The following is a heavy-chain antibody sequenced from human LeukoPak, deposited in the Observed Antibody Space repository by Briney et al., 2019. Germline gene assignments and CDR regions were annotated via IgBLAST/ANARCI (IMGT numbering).Heavy chain of an antibody. J-gene: IGHJ4*02. V-gene: IGHV3-30*02. D-gene: IGHD2-2*01. CDR1: GFTFSSYG. Sequence: GGSLRLSCAASGFTFSSYGMHRVRQAPGKGLEWVAVIWYDGSNKYYADSVKGRFTISRDNSKNTLYLQMNSLRAEDTAVYYCAKALQGCSSTSCYAYIGYWGQGTLVTVSS. CDR2: IWYDGSNK. CDR3: AKALQGCSSTSCYAYIGY.